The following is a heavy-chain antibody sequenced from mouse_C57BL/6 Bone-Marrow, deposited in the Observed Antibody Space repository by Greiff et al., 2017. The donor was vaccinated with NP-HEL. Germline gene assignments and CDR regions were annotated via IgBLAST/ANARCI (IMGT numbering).Heavy chain of an antibody. D-gene: IGHD1-2*01. J-gene: IGHJ4*01. CDR3: ARRTTAYAMDY. V-gene: IGHV1-55*01. CDR2: IYPGSGST. CDR1: GYTFTSYW. Sequence: QVQLQQPGAELVKPGASVKMSCKASGYTFTSYWITWVKQRPGQGLEWIGDIYPGSGSTNYNEKFKSKATLTVDTSSSTAYMQLSSLTSEDAAVYYCARRTTAYAMDYWGQGTSVTVSS.